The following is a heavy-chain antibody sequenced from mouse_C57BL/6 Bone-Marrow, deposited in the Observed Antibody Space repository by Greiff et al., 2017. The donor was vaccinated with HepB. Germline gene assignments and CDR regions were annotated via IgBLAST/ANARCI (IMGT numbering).Heavy chain of an antibody. CDR2: IYPRDGST. CDR3: AKEVVYYYGSSLAWFAY. CDR1: GYTFTSYD. J-gene: IGHJ3*01. V-gene: IGHV1-85*01. Sequence: VQLQESGPELVKPGASVKLSCKASGYTFTSYDINWVKQRPGQGLEWIGWIYPRDGSTKYNEKFKGKATLTVDTSSSTAYMELHSLTSEDSAVYFCAKEVVYYYGSSLAWFAYWGQGTLVTVSA. D-gene: IGHD1-1*01.